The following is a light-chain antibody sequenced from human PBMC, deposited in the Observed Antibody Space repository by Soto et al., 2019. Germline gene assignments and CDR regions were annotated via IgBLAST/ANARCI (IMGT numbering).Light chain of an antibody. CDR2: SHN. CDR1: SSNIGNNY. CDR3: AVWDDSLGGSYI. J-gene: IGLJ1*01. V-gene: IGLV1-47*02. Sequence: QSVLTQAPSASGTPGQRVTISCSGGSSNIGNNYVSWYQLLPGTAPKLLIYSHNQRPSGVPDRFSGSKSGTSASLAINGLRSEDEADYYCAVWDDSLGGSYIFGTGTKVTVL.